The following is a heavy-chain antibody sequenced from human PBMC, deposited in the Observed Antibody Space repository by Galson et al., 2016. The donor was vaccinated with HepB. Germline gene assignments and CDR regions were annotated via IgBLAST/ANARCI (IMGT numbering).Heavy chain of an antibody. CDR1: GYTFISHD. CDR2: MHPNTGDT. J-gene: IGHJ4*02. V-gene: IGHV1-8*01. Sequence: SVKVSCKASGYTFISHDINWVRQATGQGLEWVGWMHPNTGDTAYAQNFQGRVTMTRTTSIGTAYMELSSLRSEDTAVYYCARGLRDGYNYVLGFDIWGQGTLVAVSS. D-gene: IGHD5-24*01. CDR3: ARGLRDGYNYVLGFDI.